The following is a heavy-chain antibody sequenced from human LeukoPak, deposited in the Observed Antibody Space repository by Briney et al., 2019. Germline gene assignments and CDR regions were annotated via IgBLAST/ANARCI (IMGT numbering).Heavy chain of an antibody. D-gene: IGHD2-2*03. CDR1: GFTVSSNY. Sequence: GGSLRLSCAASGFTVSSNYMSWVRQAPGKGLEWVSVIYSGGSTYYADSVKGRFTISRDNSKNTLYLQMNSLRAEDTAVYYCATNLGSYYYYYMDVWGKGTTVTISS. CDR2: IYSGGST. J-gene: IGHJ6*03. CDR3: ATNLGSYYYYYMDV. V-gene: IGHV3-53*01.